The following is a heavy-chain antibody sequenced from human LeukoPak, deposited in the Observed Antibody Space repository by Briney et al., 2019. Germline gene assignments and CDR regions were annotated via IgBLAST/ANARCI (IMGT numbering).Heavy chain of an antibody. CDR1: GFTFSSYA. Sequence: GGSLRLSWAASGFTFSSYAMHWVRQAPGKGLEWVAVISYDGSNKYYADSVKGRFTISRDNSKNTLYLQMNSLRAEDTAVYYCARGHDYGNYWGQGTLVTVSS. V-gene: IGHV3-30-3*01. D-gene: IGHD4-17*01. CDR2: ISYDGSNK. J-gene: IGHJ4*02. CDR3: ARGHDYGNY.